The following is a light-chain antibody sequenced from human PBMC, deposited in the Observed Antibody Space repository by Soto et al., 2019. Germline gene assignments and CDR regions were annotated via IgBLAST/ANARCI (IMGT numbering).Light chain of an antibody. CDR2: EVS. V-gene: IGLV2-14*01. CDR3: SSYTSSSTVV. CDR1: RSHVGGYNY. Sequence: QSALTQPASVSGSPGQSITISCTGTRSHVGGYNYVSWYQQHPGKAPKLMIYEVSNRPSGVSNRFSGSKSGNTASLTISGLQAEDEADYYCSSYTSSSTVVFGGGTKLTVL. J-gene: IGLJ2*01.